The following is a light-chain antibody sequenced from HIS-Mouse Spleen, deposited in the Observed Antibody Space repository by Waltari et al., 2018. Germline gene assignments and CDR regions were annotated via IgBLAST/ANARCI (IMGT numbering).Light chain of an antibody. CDR2: DVS. Sequence: QSALTQPASVSGSPGQSITISCTGTSRDVGGYNSVSWYQQLPGKAPKLIIYDVSNRPSGVSNRFSGSKSGNTASLTISGLQAEDEADYYCSSYTSSSTYVFGTGTKVTVL. J-gene: IGLJ1*01. CDR1: SRDVGGYNS. CDR3: SSYTSSSTYV. V-gene: IGLV2-14*03.